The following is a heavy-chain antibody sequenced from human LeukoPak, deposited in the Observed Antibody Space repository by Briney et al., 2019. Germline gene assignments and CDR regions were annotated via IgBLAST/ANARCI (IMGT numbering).Heavy chain of an antibody. CDR1: GFTFSYYW. D-gene: IGHD2-2*03. CDR3: AKDSHWILFDD. Sequence: GGSLRLSCAASGFTFSYYWMHWVRQAPGKGLVWVSRISADGSGTNYADSVKGRFTISRDNSKNTLYLQMNSLRDEDTAVYYCAKDSHWILFDDWGQGTLVTVSS. J-gene: IGHJ4*02. CDR2: ISADGSGT. V-gene: IGHV3-74*01.